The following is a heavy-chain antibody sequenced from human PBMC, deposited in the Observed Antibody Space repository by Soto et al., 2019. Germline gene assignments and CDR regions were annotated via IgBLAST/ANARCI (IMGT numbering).Heavy chain of an antibody. J-gene: IGHJ4*02. CDR2: ISAYNGNT. CDR3: ASWDARGIAVAGMDY. V-gene: IGHV1-18*01. Sequence: AVKVSCKASGYTFTRYGISWLRQAPGRGLEWMGWISAYNGNTNYAQKLQGRVTMTTDTSTSTAYMELRSLRSDDTAVYYCASWDARGIAVAGMDYCGQGTLLTVSS. D-gene: IGHD6-19*01. CDR1: GYTFTRYG.